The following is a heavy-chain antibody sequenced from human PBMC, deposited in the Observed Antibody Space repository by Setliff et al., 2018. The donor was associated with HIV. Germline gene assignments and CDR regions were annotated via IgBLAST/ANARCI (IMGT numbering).Heavy chain of an antibody. V-gene: IGHV1-69*13. CDR2: IIPVFDTA. CDR1: GGTFSSYA. D-gene: IGHD6-13*01. CDR3: AKDWDSSWYGFFQH. Sequence: ASVKVSCKASGGTFSSYAINWVRQAPGQGLEWMGGIIPVFDTANYAQKFQGRVTITADESTSTSSMELSSLGSEDTAVYYCAKDWDSSWYGFFQHWGQGTLVTVSS. J-gene: IGHJ1*01.